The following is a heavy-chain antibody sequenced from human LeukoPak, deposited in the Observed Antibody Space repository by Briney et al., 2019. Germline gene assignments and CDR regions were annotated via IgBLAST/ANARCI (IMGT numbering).Heavy chain of an antibody. V-gene: IGHV5-51*01. D-gene: IGHD7-27*01. CDR3: ARQSGYYFDY. J-gene: IGHJ4*02. CDR1: GYSFTSYW. CDR2: IYHGDSET. Sequence: HGESLKISGKGSGYSFTSYWSAWVRQIPGKGREWMGIIYHGDSETRYSPSFQGQVTISADKSNSTAYLQWSSLKASDTAMYYCARQSGYYFDYWGQGTLVTVSS.